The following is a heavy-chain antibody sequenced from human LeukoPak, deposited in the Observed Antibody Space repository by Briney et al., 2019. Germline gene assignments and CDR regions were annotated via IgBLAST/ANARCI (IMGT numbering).Heavy chain of an antibody. CDR3: ARESGSYLWRSWLNP. CDR2: IYNSGNT. Sequence: SETLSLTCTVSGGSINSYYWTWIRQPPGKGLEWIGNIYNSGNTNYNPSLKSRVTISVGTSKNQFSLKLNSVTAADTAVYYCARESGSYLWRSWLNPWGQGTLVTVSS. V-gene: IGHV4-59*01. D-gene: IGHD3-16*01. CDR1: GGSINSYY. J-gene: IGHJ5*02.